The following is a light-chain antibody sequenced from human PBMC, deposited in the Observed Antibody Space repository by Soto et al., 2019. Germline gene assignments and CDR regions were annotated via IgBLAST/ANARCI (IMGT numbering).Light chain of an antibody. CDR3: QQRIDRAT. J-gene: IGKJ4*01. V-gene: IGKV3-11*01. CDR1: QSVSTY. Sequence: EIVLTQSPATLSLSPGERASLSCRASQSVSTYLAWYQQKPGRAPRLLIYDASHRATGIPARFSGSGSGTDFTLTISSLEPEDFALYYCQQRIDRATFGGGTKVEMK. CDR2: DAS.